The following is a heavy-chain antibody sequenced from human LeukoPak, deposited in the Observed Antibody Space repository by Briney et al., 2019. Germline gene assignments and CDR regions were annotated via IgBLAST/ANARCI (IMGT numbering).Heavy chain of an antibody. Sequence: GGSLRLSCAASGFTFSSYSMNWVRQAPGKGLEWISYITTSGGAKNYADSVKGRFTISRDNAENSLYLQMSSLKASDTAMYYCARTPSSGWYFDYWGQGTLVTVSS. D-gene: IGHD6-19*01. CDR3: ARTPSSGWYFDY. V-gene: IGHV3-48*01. CDR2: ITTSGGAK. J-gene: IGHJ4*02. CDR1: GFTFSSYS.